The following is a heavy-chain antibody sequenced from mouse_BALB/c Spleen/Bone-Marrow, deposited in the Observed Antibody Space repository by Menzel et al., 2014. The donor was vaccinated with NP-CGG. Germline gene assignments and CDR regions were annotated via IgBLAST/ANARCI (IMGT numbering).Heavy chain of an antibody. J-gene: IGHJ3*01. CDR2: IDPANGNT. Sequence: EVQVVESGAELVKPGASVKLSYTASGFNIKDTYIRWVKQRPEQGLEWIGGIDPANGNTKYDPKFQGKATITADTSSNTAYLQLSSLTSEDTAVYYCARDYGRTAWFAYWGQGTLVTVSA. D-gene: IGHD1-1*01. CDR1: GFNIKDTY. V-gene: IGHV14-3*02. CDR3: ARDYGRTAWFAY.